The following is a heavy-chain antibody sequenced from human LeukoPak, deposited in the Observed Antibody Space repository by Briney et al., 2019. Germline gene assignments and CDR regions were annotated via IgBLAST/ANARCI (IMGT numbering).Heavy chain of an antibody. D-gene: IGHD2-2*01. CDR2: MNPNSGNT. V-gene: IGHV1-8*01. Sequence: ASVKVSCKASGYTFTSYDINWVRQATGKGLEWMGWMNPNSGNTGYAQKFQGRVTMTRNTSKSTAYMELSSLRSEDTAVYYCARGTPAAIGEFDPWGQGTLVTVSS. CDR3: ARGTPAAIGEFDP. CDR1: GYTFTSYD. J-gene: IGHJ5*02.